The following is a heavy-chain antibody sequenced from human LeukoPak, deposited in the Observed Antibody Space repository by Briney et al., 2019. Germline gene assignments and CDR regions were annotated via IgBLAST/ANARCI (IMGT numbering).Heavy chain of an antibody. CDR1: GYTFTDYY. Sequence: ASVKVSCKASGYTFTDYYMHWVRQAPGQGLEWMGWINPNSGGTNYAQKFQGRVTMSGDTSITTAYMELSRLSSDDTAVYYCARGGGMVTTNTGDYYWGQGTLVTVSS. CDR3: ARGGGMVTTNTGDYY. J-gene: IGHJ4*02. V-gene: IGHV1-2*02. D-gene: IGHD2-21*02. CDR2: INPNSGGT.